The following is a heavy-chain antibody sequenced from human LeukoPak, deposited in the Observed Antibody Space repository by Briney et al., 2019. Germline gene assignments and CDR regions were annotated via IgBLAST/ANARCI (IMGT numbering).Heavy chain of an antibody. D-gene: IGHD1-14*01. Sequence: PGGSLRLSCVASGFALGRHAMSWVRHAPGKGLEWGSGVTHNANHANYAASVQGRFTISRDTSKETLFLQMNRLRDAGTALSYCVKEPELMPRGDWLDRW. CDR2: VTHNANHA. CDR3: VKEPELMPRGDWLDR. CDR1: GFALGRHA. J-gene: IGHJ5*02. V-gene: IGHV3-23*01.